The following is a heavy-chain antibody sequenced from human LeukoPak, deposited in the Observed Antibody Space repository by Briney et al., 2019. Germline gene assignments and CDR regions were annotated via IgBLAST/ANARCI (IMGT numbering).Heavy chain of an antibody. CDR3: ARDRRVGATHNWFDP. J-gene: IGHJ5*02. CDR2: IIPIFGTA. Sequence: SVKVSCKASGGTFSSYAISWVRQAPGQGLEWMGGIIPIFGTANYAQKFQGRVTITADESTSTAYMELSSLRSEDTAVYYCARDRRVGATHNWFDPWGQGALVTVSS. D-gene: IGHD1-26*01. CDR1: GGTFSSYA. V-gene: IGHV1-69*13.